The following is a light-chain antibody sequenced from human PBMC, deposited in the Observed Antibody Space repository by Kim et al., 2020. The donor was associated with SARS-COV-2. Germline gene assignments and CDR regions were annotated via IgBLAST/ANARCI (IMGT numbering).Light chain of an antibody. CDR1: QSVLYSSNNKNY. CDR3: QQYYSTPLT. CDR2: WAS. V-gene: IGKV4-1*01. Sequence: DIVMTQSPDSLAVSLGERATINCKSSQSVLYSSNNKNYLAWYQQKPGQPPKLLIYWASTREYGVPDRFSGSGSGTDFTLTISSLQAEDGAVYYCQQYYSTPLTFGGGTKVDIK. J-gene: IGKJ4*01.